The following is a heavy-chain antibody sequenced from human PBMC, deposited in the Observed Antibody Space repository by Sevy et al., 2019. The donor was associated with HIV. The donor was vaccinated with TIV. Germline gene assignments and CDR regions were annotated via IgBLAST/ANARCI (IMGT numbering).Heavy chain of an antibody. J-gene: IGHJ4*02. Sequence: GGSLILSCAASGFTFDDYAMHWVRQAPGKGLEWVSGISWSSDIIGYADSVKGRFTISRDNAKKSLYLQMNSLRAEDTALYYCAKDLASEGTGYYHCDYWGQGTLVTVSS. CDR2: ISWSSDII. D-gene: IGHD3-9*01. V-gene: IGHV3-9*01. CDR3: AKDLASEGTGYYHCDY. CDR1: GFTFDDYA.